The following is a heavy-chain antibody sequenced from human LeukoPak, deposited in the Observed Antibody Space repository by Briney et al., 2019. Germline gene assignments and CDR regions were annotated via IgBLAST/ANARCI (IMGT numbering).Heavy chain of an antibody. CDR3: ARGRYCSSTSCYKGFDP. CDR2: ISSSGSTI. D-gene: IGHD2-2*02. CDR1: RFTFSDYY. V-gene: IGHV3-11*01. J-gene: IGHJ5*02. Sequence: GGSLRLPCAASRFTFSDYYMSWIRQAPGKGLEWVSYISSSGSTIYYADSVKGRFTISRDNAKNSLYLQMNSLRAEDTAVYYCARGRYCSSTSCYKGFDPWGQGTLVTVSS.